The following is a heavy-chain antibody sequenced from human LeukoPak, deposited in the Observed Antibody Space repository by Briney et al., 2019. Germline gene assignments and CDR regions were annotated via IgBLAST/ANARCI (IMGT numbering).Heavy chain of an antibody. CDR3: ARDKRHSYGRYFDH. CDR1: GDSISTYH. V-gene: IGHV4-59*01. Sequence: SETLSLTCSVSGDSISTYHWNWIRKSPGKGLEWIAFMQSSGNSNYNPSLKGRVTMFVDTSKNQFVLNLRSVTAADTGVYYCARDKRHSYGRYFDHWGQGMLVTVSS. CDR2: MQSSGNS. J-gene: IGHJ4*02. D-gene: IGHD5-18*01.